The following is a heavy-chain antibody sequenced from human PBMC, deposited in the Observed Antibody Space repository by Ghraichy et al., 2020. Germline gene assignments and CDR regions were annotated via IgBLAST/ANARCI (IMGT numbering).Heavy chain of an antibody. Sequence: GSLNISCAASGFTFSDYNMNWVRQAPGQGLEWVSSISSSGSHTYYADSVKGRFTISRDNAKNSVYLQMNSLRAEDTALYYCAKETSGDAFDIWGQGTLVTVSS. V-gene: IGHV3-21*01. CDR2: ISSSGSHT. D-gene: IGHD7-27*01. CDR3: AKETSGDAFDI. CDR1: GFTFSDYN. J-gene: IGHJ3*02.